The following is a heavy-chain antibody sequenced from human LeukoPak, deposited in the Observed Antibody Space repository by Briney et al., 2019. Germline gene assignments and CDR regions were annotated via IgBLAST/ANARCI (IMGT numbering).Heavy chain of an antibody. D-gene: IGHD3-3*01. J-gene: IGHJ6*03. CDR2: IYYSGSP. CDR1: GGSISSSSYY. V-gene: IGHV4-39*07. Sequence: SETLSLTCTVSGGSISSSSYYWGWIRQPPGKGLEWIGSIYYSGSPYYNPSLKSRVTISVDTSKNQFSLKLSSVTAADTAVYYCAREGWHYDFWSGYPNYYYYMDVWGKGTTVTVSS. CDR3: AREGWHYDFWSGYPNYYYYMDV.